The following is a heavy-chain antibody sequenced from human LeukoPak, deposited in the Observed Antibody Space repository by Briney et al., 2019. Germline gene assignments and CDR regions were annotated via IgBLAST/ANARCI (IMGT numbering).Heavy chain of an antibody. CDR3: ASSGVFSFDY. D-gene: IGHD2-15*01. CDR1: GGSFSGYY. CDR2: INHSGST. Sequence: PSETLSLTCAVYGGSFSGYYWSWIRQPPGKGLEWIGEINHSGSTNYNPSLKSRVTISVDTSKNQFSLKLSSVTAADTAVYYCASSGVFSFDYWGQGTLVTVSS. J-gene: IGHJ4*02. V-gene: IGHV4-34*01.